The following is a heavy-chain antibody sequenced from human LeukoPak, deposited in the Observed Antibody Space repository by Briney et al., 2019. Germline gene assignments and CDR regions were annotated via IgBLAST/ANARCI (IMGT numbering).Heavy chain of an antibody. CDR2: IYYSGST. V-gene: IGHV4-59*01. CDR1: GASISSYY. J-gene: IGHJ4*02. CDR3: ARVRGYYDSSGYDY. D-gene: IGHD3-22*01. Sequence: PSETLSLTCTVSGASISSYYWSWIRQPPGKGLEWIGYIYYSGSTNYNPALKSRVTISEDTSKNQISPKLGSVTAADTAVYYCARVRGYYDSSGYDYWGQGTLVTVSS.